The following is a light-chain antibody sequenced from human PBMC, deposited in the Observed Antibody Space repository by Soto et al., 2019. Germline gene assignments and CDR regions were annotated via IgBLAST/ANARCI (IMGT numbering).Light chain of an antibody. CDR3: QQYYRTPWT. Sequence: IVLTQSPATLSLSPGERATLSCRARQTVSTYLSWYQHKPGQAPRLLIYGASNRATGIPARFSGSGSGTDFTLTISSLEPEDSAVYYCQQYYRTPWTFGQGTKVEI. CDR2: GAS. J-gene: IGKJ1*01. V-gene: IGKV3-11*01. CDR1: QTVSTY.